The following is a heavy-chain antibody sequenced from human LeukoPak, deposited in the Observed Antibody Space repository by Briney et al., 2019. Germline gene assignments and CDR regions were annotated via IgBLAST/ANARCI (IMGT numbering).Heavy chain of an antibody. CDR2: ISSSSSTI. CDR3: ARGETYYYDSSGRDFDY. Sequence: PGGSLRLSCAASGFTFSSYSMNWVRQAPGKGLEWVSYISSSSSTIYYADSVKGRFTISRDNAKNSLYLQMNSLRAEDTAVYYCARGETYYYDSSGRDFDYWGQGTLVTVSS. J-gene: IGHJ4*02. V-gene: IGHV3-48*01. CDR1: GFTFSSYS. D-gene: IGHD3-22*01.